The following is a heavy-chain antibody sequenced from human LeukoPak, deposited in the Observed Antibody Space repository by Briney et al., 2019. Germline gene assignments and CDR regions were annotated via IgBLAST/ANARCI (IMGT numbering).Heavy chain of an antibody. J-gene: IGHJ3*02. CDR3: ARRLVGATSYAFDI. CDR1: GGSISTNY. V-gene: IGHV4-4*07. CDR2: IYRTGST. Sequence: SETLSLTCIVSGGSISTNYWSWIRLPAGKGLEWVGRIYRTGSTNYSPSLKSRVTISVDTSKNQFSLKLSSVTAADTAVYYCARRLVGATSYAFDIWGQGTMVTVSS. D-gene: IGHD1-26*01.